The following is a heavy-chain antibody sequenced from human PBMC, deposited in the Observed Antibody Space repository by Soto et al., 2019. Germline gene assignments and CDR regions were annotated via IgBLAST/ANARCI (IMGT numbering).Heavy chain of an antibody. CDR3: ARNPLGLGGLSTPLYWYFDL. D-gene: IGHD3-10*01. CDR1: GFTFSSYE. V-gene: IGHV3-48*03. J-gene: IGHJ2*01. CDR2: ISSSGSTI. Sequence: GGSLRLSCAASGFTFSSYEMNWVRQAPGKGLEWVSYISSSGSTIYYADSVKGRFTISRDNAKNSLYLQMNSLRAEDTAVYYCARNPLGLGGLSTPLYWYFDLWGRGTLVTVSS.